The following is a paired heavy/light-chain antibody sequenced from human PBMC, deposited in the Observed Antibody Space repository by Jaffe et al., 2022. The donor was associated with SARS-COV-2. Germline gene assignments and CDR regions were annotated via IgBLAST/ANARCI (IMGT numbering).Heavy chain of an antibody. D-gene: IGHD6-13*01. Sequence: QAQLVQSGAEVKKPGASVKVACKASGHTFSGDYIHWVRQAPGQVPEWMGRINTDSGGTNYAQKFQGRATMTRDPSVSTIYLEVRRLRYDDTAIYYCARDAGAYSASWDVYNYNGLDIWGQGTTVTVS. V-gene: IGHV1-2*06. CDR2: INTDSGGT. CDR3: ARDAGAYSASWDVYNYNGLDI. CDR1: GHTFSGDY. J-gene: IGHJ6*02.
Light chain of an antibody. CDR2: LAS. Sequence: DIVVTQSPLSLAVTPGEPASISCRSSQTLVYSTGYSFLDWYLQKPGQPPQLLIYLASKRASGVPDRFSGSGSGTDFTLTISRVEAEDVGIYYCMQALQTPAFGQGTRLEIK. V-gene: IGKV2-28*01. CDR3: MQALQTPA. CDR1: QTLVYSTGYSF. J-gene: IGKJ5*01.